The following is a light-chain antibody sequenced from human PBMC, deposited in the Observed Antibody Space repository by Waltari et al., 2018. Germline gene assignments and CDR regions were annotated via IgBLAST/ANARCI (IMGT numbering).Light chain of an antibody. CDR1: ALPTQY. J-gene: IGLJ3*02. CDR2: KDS. V-gene: IGLV3-25*03. CDR3: QSADSSGTRV. Sequence: SYELTPPPSVSVSPGPPARITCPGDALPTQYAYWYQQKPGQAPVLVIYKDSERPSGIPERFSGSSSGTTVTLTISGVQAEDEADYYCQSADSSGTRVFGGGTKLTVL.